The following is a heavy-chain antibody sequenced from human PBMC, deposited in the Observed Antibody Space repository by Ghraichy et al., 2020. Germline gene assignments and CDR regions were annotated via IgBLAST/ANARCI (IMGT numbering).Heavy chain of an antibody. J-gene: IGHJ5*02. Sequence: GESLNISCVGSGFTFSSYWMSWVRQSPGKGLEWVANIKQDGSEKHYADSVKGRFSISRDNGKKSLYLQMNSLRVEDTAVYYCARDCWSGLESWYDPWGQGALVTVSS. CDR1: GFTFSSYW. V-gene: IGHV3-7*01. CDR2: IKQDGSEK. D-gene: IGHD3-3*01. CDR3: ARDCWSGLESWYDP.